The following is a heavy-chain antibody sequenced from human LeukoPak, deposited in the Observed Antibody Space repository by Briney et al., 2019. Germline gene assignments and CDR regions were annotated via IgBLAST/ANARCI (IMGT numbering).Heavy chain of an antibody. CDR3: ARGSGSYSYEGY. D-gene: IGHD1-26*01. CDR2: ISHSGST. Sequence: PSETLSLTCAVYGGSFSGYYWSWIRQPPGTGLEWIGEISHSGSTNYNPSLKSRVTISVDTSKNQFSLKLSSVTAADTAVYYCARGSGSYSYEGYWGQGTLVTVSS. V-gene: IGHV4-34*01. J-gene: IGHJ4*02. CDR1: GGSFSGYY.